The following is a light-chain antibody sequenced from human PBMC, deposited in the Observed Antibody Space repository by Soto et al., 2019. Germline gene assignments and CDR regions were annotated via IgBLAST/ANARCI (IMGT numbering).Light chain of an antibody. V-gene: IGLV1-47*01. J-gene: IGLJ2*01. Sequence: QSVLTQPPSASGTPGQRVTISCSGSSSNIGTNDAFWYQQLPGTAPKLLIYRSNQRPSGAPDLFSGSKSGTSASLAISGLRSEHEADYYCASWDSSLRGVLFGGGTKLTVL. CDR3: ASWDSSLRGVL. CDR1: SSNIGTND. CDR2: RSN.